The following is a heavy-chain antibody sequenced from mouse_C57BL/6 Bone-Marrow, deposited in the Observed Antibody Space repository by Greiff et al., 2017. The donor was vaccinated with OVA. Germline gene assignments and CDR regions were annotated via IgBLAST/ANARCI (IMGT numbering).Heavy chain of an antibody. CDR2: ISDGGSYT. V-gene: IGHV5-4*01. CDR1: GFTFSSYA. Sequence: EVKLVESGGGLVKPGGSLKLSCAASGFTFSSYAMSWVRQTPEKRLAWVATISDGGSYTYYPDNVKGRFTISRDNAKNNLYLQMSHLKSEDTAMYYCARDDYYAMDYWGQGTSVTVSS. J-gene: IGHJ4*01. CDR3: ARDDYYAMDY.